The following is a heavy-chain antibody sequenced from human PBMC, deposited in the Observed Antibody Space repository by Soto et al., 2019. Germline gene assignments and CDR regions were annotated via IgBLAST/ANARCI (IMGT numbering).Heavy chain of an antibody. Sequence: ASVKVSCKASGDTFSSYAISWVRQAPGQGLEWMGGIIPIFGTANYAQKFQGRVTITADESTSTAYMELSSLRSEDTAVYYCARDKRNLDPYSSSSWYFDYWGQGTLVTVSS. D-gene: IGHD6-13*01. CDR2: IIPIFGTA. CDR3: ARDKRNLDPYSSSSWYFDY. J-gene: IGHJ4*02. V-gene: IGHV1-69*13. CDR1: GDTFSSYA.